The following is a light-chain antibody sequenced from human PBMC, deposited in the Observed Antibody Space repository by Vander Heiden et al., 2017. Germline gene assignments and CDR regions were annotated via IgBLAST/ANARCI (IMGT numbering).Light chain of an antibody. V-gene: IGKV3-15*01. CDR2: GAS. Sequence: EIVMTQSPATLSVSPGERATLSCRASQSVSSNLAWYHQKPGQAPRLLIYGASTRATGIPARFSGSGSGTEFTLTISSLQSDGDFAVYYCQQYHNWPRTFGQGTKVEIK. CDR1: QSVSSN. J-gene: IGKJ1*01. CDR3: QQYHNWPRT.